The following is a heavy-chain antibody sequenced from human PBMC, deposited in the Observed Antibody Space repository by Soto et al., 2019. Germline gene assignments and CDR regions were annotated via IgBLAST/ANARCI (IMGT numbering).Heavy chain of an antibody. CDR2: ISYDASDK. Sequence: PGGSLRLSCAASGFTFSNYGMHWVRQAPGKGLEWVALISYDASDKYYADSVEGRFTISRDNSKNTLYLQMNSLRAEDTAVYYCAKWGAYGYGSTWYVGSWGQGTLVTVSS. J-gene: IGHJ4*02. V-gene: IGHV3-30*18. CDR3: AKWGAYGYGSTWYVGS. CDR1: GFTFSNYG. D-gene: IGHD6-13*01.